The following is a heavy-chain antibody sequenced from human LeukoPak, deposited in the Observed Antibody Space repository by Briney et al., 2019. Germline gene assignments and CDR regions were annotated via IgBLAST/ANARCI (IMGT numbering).Heavy chain of an antibody. V-gene: IGHV3-49*03. CDR1: GFTFGDYA. J-gene: IGHJ4*02. D-gene: IGHD3-22*01. Sequence: PGESLKISCTASGFTFGDYAMSWFRQAPGKGLKWVGFIRSKAYGGTTEYAASVKGRFTISRDDSKSIAYLQMNSLKTEDTAVYYCTRDSSYYYDSSGSDYFDYWGQGTLVTVSS. CDR3: TRDSSYYYDSSGSDYFDY. CDR2: IRSKAYGGTT.